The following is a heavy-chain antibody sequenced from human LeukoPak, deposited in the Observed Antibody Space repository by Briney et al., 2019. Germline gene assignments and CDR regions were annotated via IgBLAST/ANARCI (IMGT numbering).Heavy chain of an antibody. D-gene: IGHD6-19*01. CDR3: ASTSGWYEPIDY. V-gene: IGHV3-33*01. Sequence: GRSLRLSCAASGFTFSSYGMHWVRQAPGKGLEWVAVIWYDGSNKCYADSVKGRFTISRDNSKNTLYLQMNSLRAEDTAVYYCASTSGWYEPIDYWGQGTLVTVSS. J-gene: IGHJ4*02. CDR2: IWYDGSNK. CDR1: GFTFSSYG.